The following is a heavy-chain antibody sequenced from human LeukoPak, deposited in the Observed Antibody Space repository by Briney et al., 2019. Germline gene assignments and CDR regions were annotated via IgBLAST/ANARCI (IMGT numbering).Heavy chain of an antibody. CDR1: GFTFSSYA. J-gene: IGHJ6*02. V-gene: IGHV3-23*01. D-gene: IGHD3-10*01. CDR2: VSGSGGST. Sequence: PGGSLRLSCAASGFTFSSYAMSWVRQAPGKGLEWVSAVSGSGGSTYYADSVKGRFTISRDNSKNTLYLQMNSLRAEDTAVYYCAKYNPYYYGSGSYRPYYYYYGMDVWGQGTTVTVSS. CDR3: AKYNPYYYGSGSYRPYYYYYGMDV.